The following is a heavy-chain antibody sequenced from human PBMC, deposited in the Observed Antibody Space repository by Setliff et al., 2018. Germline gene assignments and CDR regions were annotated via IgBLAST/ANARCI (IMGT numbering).Heavy chain of an antibody. J-gene: IGHJ4*02. V-gene: IGHV4-34*01. Sequence: SETLSLTCTVYGGSFTNYYWGWIRQSPGKGLEWIGEINHSGSTNYNPSLKSQLTISVDASTNQFSLKLYSVTAADTAGYYCRYWSGYYNTDYWGQGTLVTVSS. CDR3: RYWSGYYNTDY. CDR2: INHSGST. D-gene: IGHD3-3*01. CDR1: GGSFTNYY.